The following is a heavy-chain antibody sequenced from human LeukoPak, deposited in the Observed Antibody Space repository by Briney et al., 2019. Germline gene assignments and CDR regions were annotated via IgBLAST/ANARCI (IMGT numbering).Heavy chain of an antibody. J-gene: IGHJ3*02. CDR1: GFTFSSYE. D-gene: IGHD5-24*01. Sequence: PGGSLRLSCAASGFTFSSYEMNWVRQAPGKGLEGVSYISSSGSTIYYADSVKGRFTISRDNAKNSLYLQMNSLRAEDTAVYYCARARWLQILGAFDIWGQGTMVTVSS. CDR3: ARARWLQILGAFDI. V-gene: IGHV3-48*03. CDR2: ISSSGSTI.